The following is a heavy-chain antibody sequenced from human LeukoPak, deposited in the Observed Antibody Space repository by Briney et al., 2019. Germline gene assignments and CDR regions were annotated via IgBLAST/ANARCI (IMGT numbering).Heavy chain of an antibody. CDR2: ISYDGSNK. V-gene: IGHV3-30-3*02. CDR1: GFTFSSYA. J-gene: IGHJ4*02. Sequence: PGGSLRLSCAASGFTFSSYAMHWVRQAPGKGLEWVAVISYDGSNKYYADSVKGRFTISRDNSKNTLYLQMNSLRAEDTAVYYCAKTGIYDYWGQGTLVTVSS. D-gene: IGHD3-3*02. CDR3: AKTGIYDY.